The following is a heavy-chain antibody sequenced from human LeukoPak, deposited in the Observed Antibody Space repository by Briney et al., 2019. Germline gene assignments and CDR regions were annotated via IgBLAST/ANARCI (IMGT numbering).Heavy chain of an antibody. J-gene: IGHJ4*02. CDR3: ARLSIAVI. CDR1: GGSISSSSYY. D-gene: IGHD6-19*01. V-gene: IGHV4-39*01. CDR2: IYYSGST. Sequence: PSETLSLTCTVSGGSISSSSYYWGWIRQPPGKGLEWIGSIYYSGSTYYNPSLKRRVTITVDTSKNQFSLKLSSVTAADTAVYYCARLSIAVIWGQGTLVTVSS.